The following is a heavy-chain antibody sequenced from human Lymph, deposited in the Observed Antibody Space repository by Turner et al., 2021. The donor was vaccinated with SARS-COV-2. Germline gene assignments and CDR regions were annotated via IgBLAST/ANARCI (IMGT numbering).Heavy chain of an antibody. CDR1: GFTFSSYA. CDR3: ARAGSGSYLSWFDP. V-gene: IGHV3-30-3*01. CDR2: ISYDGSNK. Sequence: QVQLVESGGGVVQPGRSLRLSCAASGFTFSSYAMHWVRQAPGKGLEWVAVISYDGSNKCYADSVKGRFTISRDNSKNTLYLQMNSLRAEDTAVYYCARAGSGSYLSWFDPWGQGTLVTVSS. D-gene: IGHD1-26*01. J-gene: IGHJ5*02.